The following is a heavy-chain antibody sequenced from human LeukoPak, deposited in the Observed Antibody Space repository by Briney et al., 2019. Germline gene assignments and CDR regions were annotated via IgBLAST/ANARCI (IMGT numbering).Heavy chain of an antibody. D-gene: IGHD2-2*01. J-gene: IGHJ4*02. CDR3: ARLPAYCSSTSCYYDY. Sequence: GGSLRLSCAISGFRVFDYGVHWVRQAPGKGLEWVSMMSHDGSGKRYGDSVRGRFTISRDNAKNSLFLQMNSLRAEDTAVYYCARLPAYCSSTSCYYDYWGQGTLVTVSS. CDR1: GFRVFDYG. V-gene: IGHV3-30*03. CDR2: MSHDGSGK.